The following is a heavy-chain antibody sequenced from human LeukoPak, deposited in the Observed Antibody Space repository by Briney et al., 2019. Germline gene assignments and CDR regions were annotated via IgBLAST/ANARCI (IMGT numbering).Heavy chain of an antibody. D-gene: IGHD3-9*01. J-gene: IGHJ4*02. CDR3: ARTSDSLSAYYI. CDR2: IYHTGST. V-gene: IGHV4-59*01. CDR1: GGSIGTFY. Sequence: SETLSLTCTVSGGSIGTFYWSWIRQPPGKGLEWIGWIYHTGSTNYNPSLKSRVTLSVDTSKNQFSLTLSSVTAADTAVYYCARTSDSLSAYYIWGQGTLVTVSS.